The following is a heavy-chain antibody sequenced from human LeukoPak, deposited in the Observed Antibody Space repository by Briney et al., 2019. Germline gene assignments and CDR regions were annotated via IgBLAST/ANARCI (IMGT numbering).Heavy chain of an antibody. V-gene: IGHV3-7*01. CDR3: ARGPSVGSGWSPDL. CDR1: GFTFSSYW. D-gene: IGHD6-19*01. CDR2: IKQDGSER. J-gene: IGHJ5*02. Sequence: GGSLRLSCATSGFTFSSYWMSWVRQAPGKGLEWVANIKQDGSERYYVDSVKGRFTISRDNAKNSLYLQMNSLRAEDTALYYCARGPSVGSGWSPDLRGQGTLVTVSS.